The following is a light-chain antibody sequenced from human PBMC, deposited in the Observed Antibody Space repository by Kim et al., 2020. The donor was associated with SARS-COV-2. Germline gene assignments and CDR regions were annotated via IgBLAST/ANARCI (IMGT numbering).Light chain of an antibody. CDR1: GSNIGTND. Sequence: QSVLTQPPSVSAAPGQKVTISCSGSGSNIGTNDVSWFQQFPGTAPKLLIYDNNKRPSGTPDRFYGSKSATSATLDITELQTGDEADYHCGTWDSSLSAVVFGGGTQLTVL. CDR2: DNN. V-gene: IGLV1-51*01. CDR3: GTWDSSLSAVV. J-gene: IGLJ2*01.